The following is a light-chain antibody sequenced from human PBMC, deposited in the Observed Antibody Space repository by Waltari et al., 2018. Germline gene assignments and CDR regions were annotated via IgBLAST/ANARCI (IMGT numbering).Light chain of an antibody. CDR1: QSVSSH. CDR2: DAS. Sequence: EIVLTQSPATLSLSPGERATLSCRSSQSVSSHLAWYQQKPGQAPRLLSYDASNRATGIPARFSGSGSGTDFTRTISSLEPEDFAVYYCQQRSNWPLFTFGPGTKVDIK. CDR3: QQRSNWPLFT. V-gene: IGKV3-11*01. J-gene: IGKJ3*01.